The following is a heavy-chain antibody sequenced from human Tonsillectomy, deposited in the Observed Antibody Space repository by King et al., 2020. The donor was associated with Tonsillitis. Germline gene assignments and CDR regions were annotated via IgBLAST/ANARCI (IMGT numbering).Heavy chain of an antibody. CDR2: IIVGSGKT. CDR1: GFTFSSSA. CDR3: AAELYSYGYTCCTFNI. D-gene: IGHD5-18*01. J-gene: IGHJ3*02. V-gene: IGHV1-58*01. Sequence: QLVQSGPEVKKPGTSVKVSCKTSGFTFSSSAVQWVRQAPGQRLEWVGWIIVGSGKTNSAQKFNERVTITRDTSTSTAYMELSGLRSEDTAVYYCAAELYSYGYTCCTFNIWGQGTMVTVSS.